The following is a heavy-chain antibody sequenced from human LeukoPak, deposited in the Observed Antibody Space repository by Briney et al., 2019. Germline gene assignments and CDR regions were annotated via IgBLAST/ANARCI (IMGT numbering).Heavy chain of an antibody. V-gene: IGHV3-23*01. J-gene: IGHJ4*02. CDR2: ISGSGEST. D-gene: IGHD6-19*01. Sequence: PGGSLRLSCAASGFTFSSYAMSWVRQAPGKGLEWVSVISGSGESTYYADSVKGQSTISRDNSKNTLYLQLNSLRADDTAVYYCARAERQWLATRFGYWGQGTLVTVSS. CDR3: ARAERQWLATRFGY. CDR1: GFTFSSYA.